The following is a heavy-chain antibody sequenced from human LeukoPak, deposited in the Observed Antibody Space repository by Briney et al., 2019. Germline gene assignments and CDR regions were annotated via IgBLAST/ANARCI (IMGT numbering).Heavy chain of an antibody. CDR2: ISGSGGST. Sequence: GGSLRLSCAASGFTFSSYAMSWVRQAPGKGLEWVSAISGSGGSTYYADSVKGRFTISRDNAKNSLYLQMNSLRAEDTAVYYCARDFRFLEDYWGQGTLVNVSP. CDR3: ARDFRFLEDY. V-gene: IGHV3-23*01. J-gene: IGHJ4*02. CDR1: GFTFSSYA. D-gene: IGHD3-3*01.